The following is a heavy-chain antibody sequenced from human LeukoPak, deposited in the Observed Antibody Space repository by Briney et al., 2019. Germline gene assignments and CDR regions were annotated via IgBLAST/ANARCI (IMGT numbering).Heavy chain of an antibody. V-gene: IGHV4-59*01. D-gene: IGHD6-6*01. CDR3: ARDTLGSSAGINWFDP. Sequence: SETLSLTCTVSGGSISSYYWSWIRQPPGKGLEWIGYIYYSGSTNYNPSLKSRVTISIDTSNNQFSLKLNSVTAADTAVYYCARDTLGSSAGINWFDPWGQGTLVTVSS. CDR1: GGSISSYY. CDR2: IYYSGST. J-gene: IGHJ5*02.